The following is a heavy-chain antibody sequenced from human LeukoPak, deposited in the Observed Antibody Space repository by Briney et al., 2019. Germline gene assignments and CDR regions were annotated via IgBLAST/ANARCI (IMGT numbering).Heavy chain of an antibody. D-gene: IGHD3-22*01. J-gene: IGHJ4*02. CDR3: ARVYSSGTVDY. CDR2: IYHSGST. Sequence: SETLSLTCTVSGYSISSGYYWGWIRQPPGKGLEWIGSIYHSGSTYYNPSLKSRVTISVDTSKNQFSLKLSPVTAADTAVYYCARVYSSGTVDYWGQGTLVTVSS. CDR1: GYSISSGYY. V-gene: IGHV4-38-2*02.